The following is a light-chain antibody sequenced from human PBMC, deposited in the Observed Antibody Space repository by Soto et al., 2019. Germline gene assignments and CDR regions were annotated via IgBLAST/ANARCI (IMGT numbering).Light chain of an antibody. V-gene: IGKV1D-8*03. Sequence: VIWMTQSPSLLSASTGDRVTISCRMSQGISSYLAWYQQKPGKPPKLLIYAASSLQNGVPSGFSGSGSGIDFTLTISSLQPEDFATYYCHQTYSVPPTFGPGTKVDIK. J-gene: IGKJ3*01. CDR2: AAS. CDR3: HQTYSVPPT. CDR1: QGISSY.